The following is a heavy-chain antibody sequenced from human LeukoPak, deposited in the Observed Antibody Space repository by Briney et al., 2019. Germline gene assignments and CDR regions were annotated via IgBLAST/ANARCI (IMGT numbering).Heavy chain of an antibody. D-gene: IGHD3-3*01. Sequence: SETLSLTCTVSGGSISSGSYYWSWIRQPAGKGLEWIGEINHSGSTNYNPSLKSRLTISVDTSKNQFSLKLSSVTAADTAVYYCASIHPRRFLEWLSPHPRNAFDIWGQGTMVTVSS. CDR1: GGSISSGSYY. CDR2: INHSGST. J-gene: IGHJ3*02. CDR3: ASIHPRRFLEWLSPHPRNAFDI. V-gene: IGHV4-61*10.